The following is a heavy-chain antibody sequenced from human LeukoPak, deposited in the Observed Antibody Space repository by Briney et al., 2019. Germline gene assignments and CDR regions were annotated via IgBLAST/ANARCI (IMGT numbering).Heavy chain of an antibody. Sequence: SETLSLTCTVSGGSISSGSYYWSWIRQPAGKGLEWIGRIYTSGSTNYNPSLKSRVTISVDTSKNQFSLKLSSVTAADTAVYYCARDGGPDYGDYWLLDYWGQGTLVTVSS. V-gene: IGHV4-61*02. D-gene: IGHD4-17*01. CDR3: ARDGGPDYGDYWLLDY. CDR1: GGSISSGSYY. CDR2: IYTSGST. J-gene: IGHJ4*02.